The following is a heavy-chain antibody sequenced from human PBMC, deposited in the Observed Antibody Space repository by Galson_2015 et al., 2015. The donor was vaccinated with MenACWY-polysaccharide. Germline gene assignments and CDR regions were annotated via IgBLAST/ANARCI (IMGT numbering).Heavy chain of an antibody. CDR3: AREIAVGYTSSWYSDR. D-gene: IGHD6-13*01. CDR2: ITSNGGRT. J-gene: IGHJ4*02. Sequence: SLRLSCAASGFTFSNYAMHWVRQAPGKGLEYVAVITSNGGRTAYGNSVQGRFTISRDNSKNTLYLQMDNLRAEDTAVYYCAREIAVGYTSSWYSDRWGQGIVVTVSS. CDR1: GFTFSNYA. V-gene: IGHV3-64*01.